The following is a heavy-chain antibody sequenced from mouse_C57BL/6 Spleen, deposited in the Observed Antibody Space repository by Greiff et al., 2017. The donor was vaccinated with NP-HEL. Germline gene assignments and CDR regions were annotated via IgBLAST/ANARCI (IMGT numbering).Heavy chain of an antibody. D-gene: IGHD2-4*01. J-gene: IGHJ2*01. CDR2: IDPETGGT. CDR3: TRWQDDYDDY. CDR1: GYTFTDYE. Sequence: QVQLQQSGAELVRPGASVTLSCKASGYTFTDYEMHWVKQTPVHGLEWIGAIDPETGGTAYNQKFKGKAILTADKSSSTAYMELRSLTSEDSAVYYCTRWQDDYDDYWGQGTTLTVSS. V-gene: IGHV1-15*01.